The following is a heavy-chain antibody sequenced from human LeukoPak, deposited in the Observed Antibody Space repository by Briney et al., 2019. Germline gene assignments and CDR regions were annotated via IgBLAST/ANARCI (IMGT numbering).Heavy chain of an antibody. Sequence: ASVKVSCKASGYTFINYYMHWVRQAPGQGPDLMGILNPSGGSTTYAQKSQGRVTMNRDMSTSTVYMELSSLRSDDTALYYCARGGYSSPRSWFDPWGQGTLVTVSS. V-gene: IGHV1-46*01. CDR2: LNPSGGST. CDR1: GYTFINYY. CDR3: ARGGYSSPRSWFDP. D-gene: IGHD6-13*01. J-gene: IGHJ5*02.